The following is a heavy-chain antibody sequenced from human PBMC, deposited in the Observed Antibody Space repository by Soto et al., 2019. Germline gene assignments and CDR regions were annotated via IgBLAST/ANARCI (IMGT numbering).Heavy chain of an antibody. D-gene: IGHD6-13*01. V-gene: IGHV3-11*05. CDR2: ISSSSSYT. Sequence: QVQLVESGGGLVKPGGSLRLSCAASGFTFSDYYMSWIRQAPGKGLEWVSYISSSSSYTNYADSVKGRFTISRDNAKNSLYLQMNSLIAEDTAVYYCARDITIAAAGGFDYWGQGTLVTVSS. CDR1: GFTFSDYY. J-gene: IGHJ4*02. CDR3: ARDITIAAAGGFDY.